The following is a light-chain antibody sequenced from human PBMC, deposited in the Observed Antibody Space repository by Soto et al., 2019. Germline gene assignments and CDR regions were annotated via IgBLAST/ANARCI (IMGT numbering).Light chain of an antibody. CDR3: LQCNNFPVT. CDR2: AAS. V-gene: IGKV1D-12*01. CDR1: PDISRW. Sequence: DVQMTQCPSSVSASVGDRVTITCRASPDISRWLAWYQQKPGQAPKFLIYAASNLQRGDPSRFSGSGSGTDFPLPLSALQSEDFANYRCLQCNNFPVTCRQGTRQEIK. J-gene: IGKJ5*01.